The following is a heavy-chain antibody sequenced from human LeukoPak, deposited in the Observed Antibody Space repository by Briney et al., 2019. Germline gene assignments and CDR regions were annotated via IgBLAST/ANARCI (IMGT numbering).Heavy chain of an antibody. Sequence: QPGGSLRLSCAASGFTFSLYEMNWVRQAPGKGLEWVSYITGDGSSIYYADSVKGRFTISRDNAENSLFLQMNSLRAEDTAVYYCATNPINRAGFFDFWGQGALVTVSP. CDR3: ATNPINRAGFFDF. J-gene: IGHJ4*02. V-gene: IGHV3-48*03. D-gene: IGHD2/OR15-2a*01. CDR2: ITGDGSSI. CDR1: GFTFSLYE.